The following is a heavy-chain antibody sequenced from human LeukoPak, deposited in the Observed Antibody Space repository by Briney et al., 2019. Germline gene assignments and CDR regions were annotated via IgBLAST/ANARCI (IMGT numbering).Heavy chain of an antibody. CDR1: AITFSDYH. D-gene: IGHD2-21*01. CDR3: VRDRDWAFAY. V-gene: IGHV3-69-1*01. J-gene: IGHJ4*02. Sequence: NPGGSLRLSCAASAITFSDYHMNWVRQAPGKGLEWVAYIGSGYNIYYADSVKGRFTISRNNVKNSLYLQMNSLGAQESAVYYCVRDRDWAFAYWGQGTLVTVSS. CDR2: IGSGYNI.